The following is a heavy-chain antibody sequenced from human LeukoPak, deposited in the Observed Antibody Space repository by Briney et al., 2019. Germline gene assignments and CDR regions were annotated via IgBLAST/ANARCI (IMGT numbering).Heavy chain of an antibody. V-gene: IGHV3-20*04. CDR1: GFTFDDYG. D-gene: IGHD3-10*01. CDR3: ARDLYGEKSLDY. Sequence: GGSLRLSCAASGFTFDDYGMSWVRQAPGKGLEWVSGINWNGGNTGYADSVKGRFTISRDNAKNSLYLQMNSLRSEDTALYYCARDLYGEKSLDYWGQGTLVTVSS. J-gene: IGHJ4*02. CDR2: INWNGGNT.